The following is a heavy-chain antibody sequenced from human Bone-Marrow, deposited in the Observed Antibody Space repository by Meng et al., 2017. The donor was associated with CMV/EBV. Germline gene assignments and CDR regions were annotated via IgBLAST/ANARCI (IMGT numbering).Heavy chain of an antibody. V-gene: IGHV3-7*01. CDR2: INPDASGR. J-gene: IGHJ4*02. CDR3: ARDPHFGALDH. Sequence: GESLKISCVVSEFTFSSHWMTWVRQAPGKGLEWLANINPDASGRNYLDSVKGRFTISRDNSKNSVYLQMNSLRADDTAVYYCARDPHFGALDHWGQGTLVTVSS. D-gene: IGHD3-10*01. CDR1: EFTFSSHW.